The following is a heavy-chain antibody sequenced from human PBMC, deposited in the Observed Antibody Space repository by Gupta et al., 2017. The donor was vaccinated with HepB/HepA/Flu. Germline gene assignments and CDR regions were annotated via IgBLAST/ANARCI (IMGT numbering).Heavy chain of an antibody. CDR1: GYTFTGYY. CDR2: INPNSGGT. V-gene: IGHV1-2*02. J-gene: IGHJ6*03. D-gene: IGHD5-24*01. Sequence: QVQLVQSGAEVKKPGASVKVSCKASGYTFTGYYMHWVRQAPGQGLEWMGWINPNSGGTNYAQKFQGRVTMTRDTSISTAYMELSRLRSDDTAVYYCARDEEMATKPGYYYYMDVWGKGTTVTVSS. CDR3: ARDEEMATKPGYYYYMDV.